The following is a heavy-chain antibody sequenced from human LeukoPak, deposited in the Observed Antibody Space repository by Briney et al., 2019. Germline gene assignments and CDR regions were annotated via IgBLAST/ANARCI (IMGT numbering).Heavy chain of an antibody. CDR3: AKVGREMATNYYYYMDV. D-gene: IGHD5-24*01. CDR1: GFTFSSYG. V-gene: IGHV3-30*02. J-gene: IGHJ6*03. CDR2: IRYDGSNK. Sequence: GGSLRLSCAASGFTFSSYGMHWVRQAPGKGLEWVAFIRYDGSNKYYADSVKGRFTISRDNSKNTLYLQMNSLRAEDTAVYYCAKVGREMATNYYYYMDVWGKGTTVTISS.